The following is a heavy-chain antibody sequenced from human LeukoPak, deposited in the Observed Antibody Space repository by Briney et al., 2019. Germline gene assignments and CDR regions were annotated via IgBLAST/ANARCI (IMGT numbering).Heavy chain of an antibody. CDR2: IYYNGST. CDR3: ARDGVGIAAADDAFDI. J-gene: IGHJ3*02. CDR1: GGSISSGDYY. D-gene: IGHD6-13*01. Sequence: SETLSLTCTVSGGSISSGDYYWSWIRQPPGKGLEWIGYIYYNGSTYYNPSLKSRVTISVDTSKNQFSLKLSSVTAADTAVYYCARDGVGIAAADDAFDIWGQGTMVTVSS. V-gene: IGHV4-30-4*08.